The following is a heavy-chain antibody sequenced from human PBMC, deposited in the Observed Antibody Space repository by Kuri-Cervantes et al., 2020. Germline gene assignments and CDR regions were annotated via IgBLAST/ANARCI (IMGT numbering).Heavy chain of an antibody. V-gene: IGHV3-30-3*01. D-gene: IGHD5-18*01. CDR2: ISYDGSNK. J-gene: IGHJ6*02. CDR1: GFTFSSYA. CDR3: ARDHTATPPRSREYHYYGMDV. Sequence: LSLTCAASGFTFSSYAMHWVRQDPGKGLEWVAVISYDGSNKYYADSVKGRFTISRDNSKNTLYLQMNSLRAEDTAVYYCARDHTATPPRSREYHYYGMDVWGQGTTVTVSS.